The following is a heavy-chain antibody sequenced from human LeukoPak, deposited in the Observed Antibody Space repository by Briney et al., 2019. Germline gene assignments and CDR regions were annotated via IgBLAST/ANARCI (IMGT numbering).Heavy chain of an antibody. V-gene: IGHV3-7*01. CDR3: ARTKGARGQLWSWASDAFDI. J-gene: IGHJ3*02. Sequence: VQPGGSLRLSCAASGFTFSSYWMSWVRLAPGKGLEWVANIKQDGSEKYYVDSVKGRFTISRDNAKNSLYLQMNSLRAEDTAVYYCARTKGARGQLWSWASDAFDIWGQGTMVTVSS. D-gene: IGHD5-18*01. CDR1: GFTFSSYW. CDR2: IKQDGSEK.